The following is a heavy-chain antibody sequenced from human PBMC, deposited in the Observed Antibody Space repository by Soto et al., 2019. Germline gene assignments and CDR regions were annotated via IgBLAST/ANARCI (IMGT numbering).Heavy chain of an antibody. CDR3: AKFYYGDYSYYYYGMDV. J-gene: IGHJ6*02. V-gene: IGHV3-23*01. CDR2: ISGSGDST. Sequence: EVQVLESGGGLVQPGGSLRLSCAASGFTFSSYAMSWVRQAPGKGLEWVSAISGSGDSTRYADSVQGRFTISRDTSQPTLDLQMNQLRAEDTAVYYCAKFYYGDYSYYYYGMDVWGQGTTVTVSS. CDR1: GFTFSSYA. D-gene: IGHD4-17*01.